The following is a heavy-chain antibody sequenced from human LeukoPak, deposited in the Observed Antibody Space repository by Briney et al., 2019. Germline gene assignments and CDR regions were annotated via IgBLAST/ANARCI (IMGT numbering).Heavy chain of an antibody. CDR1: GGTFSSYA. J-gene: IGHJ4*02. Sequence: SVKVSCKASGGTFSSYAISWVRQAPGQGLEWMGGIIPMFGTANYAQKFQGRVTITADESTSTAYMELSSLRSEDTAVYYCARDRRAYCGGDCFFDYWGQGTLVTVSS. CDR3: ARDRRAYCGGDCFFDY. CDR2: IIPMFGTA. D-gene: IGHD2-21*02. V-gene: IGHV1-69*01.